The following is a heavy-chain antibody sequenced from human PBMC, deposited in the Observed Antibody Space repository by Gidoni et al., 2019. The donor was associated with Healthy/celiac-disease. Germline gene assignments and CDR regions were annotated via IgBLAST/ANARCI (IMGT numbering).Heavy chain of an antibody. CDR2: ISGSGGST. CDR3: AKAAGASYYYYYGMDV. J-gene: IGHJ6*02. Sequence: EVPLLESGGGLVQPGGSLRLSCAASGFTFSSYAKSWVRQAPGKGLEWVSAISGSGGSTYYADSVKGRFTISRDNSKNTLYLQMNSLRAEDTAVYYCAKAAGASYYYYYGMDVWGQGTTVTVSS. CDR1: GFTFSSYA. D-gene: IGHD6-19*01. V-gene: IGHV3-23*01.